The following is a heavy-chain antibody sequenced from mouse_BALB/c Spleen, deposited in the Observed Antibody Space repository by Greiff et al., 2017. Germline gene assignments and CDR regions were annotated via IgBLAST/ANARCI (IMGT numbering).Heavy chain of an antibody. D-gene: IGHD1-1*01. V-gene: IGHV10-1*02. J-gene: IGHJ3*01. CDR3: VRQSYYSWFAY. CDR2: IRSKSNNYAT. Sequence: EVQRVESGGGLVQPKGSLKLSCAASGFTFNTYAMNWVRQAPGKGLEWVARIRSKSNNYATYYADSVKDRFTISRDDSQNMLYLQMNNLKTEDTAMYYCVRQSYYSWFAYWGQGTLVTVSA. CDR1: GFTFNTYA.